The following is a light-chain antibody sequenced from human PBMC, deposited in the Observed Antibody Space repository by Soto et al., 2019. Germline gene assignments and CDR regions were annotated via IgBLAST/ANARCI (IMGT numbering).Light chain of an antibody. J-gene: IGKJ5*01. CDR1: QAIGNY. V-gene: IGKV1-27*01. CDR3: QQRNVWPPIT. CDR2: AAS. Sequence: DIQVAQFPSSLSASVGDRVTITCRASQAIGNYLAWYQQKPGKVPKLLIYAASTLQSGVPSRFSGSRSGTDFTLTINSLEPEDFAVYYCQQRNVWPPITFGQGTRLEIK.